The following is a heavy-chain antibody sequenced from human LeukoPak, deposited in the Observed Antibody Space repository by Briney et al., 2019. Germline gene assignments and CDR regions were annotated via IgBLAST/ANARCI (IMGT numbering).Heavy chain of an antibody. V-gene: IGHV1-8*01. Sequence: ASVKVSCMASGYTFTSYDINWVRQATGRGLEWVGWMNPNSRNTGYAQKFQGRVTMTRNTSISTAYMELSSLRSEDTAVYYCASGWKYQQWMFDYWGQGTLVTVSS. CDR1: GYTFTSYD. CDR2: MNPNSRNT. D-gene: IGHD2-2*01. CDR3: ASGWKYQQWMFDY. J-gene: IGHJ4*02.